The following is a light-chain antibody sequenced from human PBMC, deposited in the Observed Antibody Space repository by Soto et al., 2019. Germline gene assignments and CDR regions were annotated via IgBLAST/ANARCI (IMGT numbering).Light chain of an antibody. J-gene: IGKJ5*01. CDR3: QQYNNWPPWT. Sequence: EIVLTQSPATLSLSPGDRATLSCRASQSVASGYLAWYQQIPGQPPRLLIYAASIRATGIPDRFGGSGSGTEFTLTISSLQSEDFAVYYCQQYNNWPPWTFGQGTRLEIK. V-gene: IGKV3D-15*01. CDR2: AAS. CDR1: QSVASGY.